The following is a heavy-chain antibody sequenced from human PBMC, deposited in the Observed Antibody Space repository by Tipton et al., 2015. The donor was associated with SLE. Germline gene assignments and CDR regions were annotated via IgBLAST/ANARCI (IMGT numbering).Heavy chain of an antibody. J-gene: IGHJ3*02. CDR3: ARGGYSYGPRGPFDI. D-gene: IGHD5-18*01. V-gene: IGHV4-38-2*02. Sequence: TLSLTCTVSGYSISSGYYWGWIRQPPGKGLEWIGSIYHSGSTYYNPSLKSRVTISVDTSKNQFSLKLSSVTAADTAVYYCARGGYSYGPRGPFDIWGQGTMVTVSS. CDR1: GYSISSGYY. CDR2: IYHSGST.